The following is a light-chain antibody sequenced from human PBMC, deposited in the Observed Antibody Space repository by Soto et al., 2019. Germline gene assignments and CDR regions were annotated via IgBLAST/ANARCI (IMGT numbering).Light chain of an antibody. J-gene: IGKJ1*01. Sequence: DIQMTQSPSSLSASVGDRVTITCRASQSISNYLNWYQQKPGKAPKLLIYAASSLQSGVPSRFSGSGSGTDFTLTISSLQPEDFATYYCQQSYSTPQTFDQGTKVEIK. CDR2: AAS. V-gene: IGKV1-39*01. CDR1: QSISNY. CDR3: QQSYSTPQT.